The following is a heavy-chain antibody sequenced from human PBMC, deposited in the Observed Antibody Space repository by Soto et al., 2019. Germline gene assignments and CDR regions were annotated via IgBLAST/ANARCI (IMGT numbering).Heavy chain of an antibody. D-gene: IGHD1-26*01. Sequence: PGGSLRLSCAASGFTFSNAWMSWVRQAPGKGLEWVGRIKSKTDGGTTDYAAPVKGRFTISRDDSKNTLYLQMNSLRTEDTAVYYCTTEGQWGPTPLLFDFDSKHEEGAERGGYNWFDPWGQGTLVTVSS. V-gene: IGHV3-15*01. J-gene: IGHJ5*02. CDR3: TTEGQWGPTPLLFDFDSKHEEGAERGGYNWFDP. CDR2: IKSKTDGGTT. CDR1: GFTFSNAW.